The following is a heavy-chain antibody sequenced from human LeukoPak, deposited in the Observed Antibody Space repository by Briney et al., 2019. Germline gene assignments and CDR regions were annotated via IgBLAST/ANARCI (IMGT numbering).Heavy chain of an antibody. Sequence: PSETLSLTCTVSGASISPNYWSWFRQPPGRGLEWIGYIYYSGSTSYNPSLKSRVTISLDTSKNQFSLKLRSVAAADTAVYYCARNGGSFSSDYFFDYWGQGTLVTVSS. CDR2: IYYSGST. V-gene: IGHV4-59*12. D-gene: IGHD1-26*01. J-gene: IGHJ4*02. CDR3: ARNGGSFSSDYFFDY. CDR1: GASISPNY.